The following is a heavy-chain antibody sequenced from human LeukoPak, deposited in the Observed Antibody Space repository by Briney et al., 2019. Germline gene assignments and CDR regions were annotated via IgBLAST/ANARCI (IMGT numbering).Heavy chain of an antibody. CDR2: IGSTDTTV. D-gene: IGHD2-2*01. J-gene: IGHJ4*02. V-gene: IGHV3-48*01. CDR1: GFTFSSWS. Sequence: PGGSLRLSRVASGFTFSSWSMNWGRQAPGKGLEWVAHIGSTDTTVYYADSVKGRFTISRDNAKNSLYLQMNSLRAEDTAFYYCARFCSSTSCEGYWGQGTLVTVSS. CDR3: ARFCSSTSCEGY.